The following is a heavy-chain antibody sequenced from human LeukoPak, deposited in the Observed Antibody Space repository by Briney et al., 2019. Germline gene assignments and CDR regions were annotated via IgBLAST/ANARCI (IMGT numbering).Heavy chain of an antibody. Sequence: PSETLSLTCTVSGGSISSYYWSWIRQPPGKGLEWIGYIYYSGSTNYNPSLKSRVTISVDTSKNQFSLKLSSVTAADTAVYYCASGDNSWPFDYWGQGTLVTVSS. V-gene: IGHV4-59*08. CDR2: IYYSGST. D-gene: IGHD5-24*01. CDR1: GGSISSYY. J-gene: IGHJ4*02. CDR3: ASGDNSWPFDY.